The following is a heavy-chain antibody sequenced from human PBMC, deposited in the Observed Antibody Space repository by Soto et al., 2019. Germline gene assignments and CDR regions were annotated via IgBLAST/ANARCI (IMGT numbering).Heavy chain of an antibody. CDR3: ARLSNSPPYGDYYHAFDI. V-gene: IGHV1-69*06. CDR2: IIPIFGTA. D-gene: IGHD4-17*01. J-gene: IGHJ3*02. Sequence: ASVKVSCKASGGTFSSYAISWVRQAPGQGLEWMGGIIPIFGTANYAQKFQGRVTITADKSTSTAYMELSSLRSEDTAVYYCARLSNSPPYGDYYHAFDIWGQGTMVTVSS. CDR1: GGTFSSYA.